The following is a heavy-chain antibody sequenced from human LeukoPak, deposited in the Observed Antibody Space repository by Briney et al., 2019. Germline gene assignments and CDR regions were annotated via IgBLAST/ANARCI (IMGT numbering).Heavy chain of an antibody. J-gene: IGHJ3*02. CDR3: ASEAGDPHAFDI. Sequence: GGSLRLSCAAPGFTFSSYAMHWVRQAPGKGLEWVAVISYDGSNKYYADSVKSRFTISRDNSKNTLYLQMNSLRAEDTAVYYCASEAGDPHAFDISGQGTMVTVSS. V-gene: IGHV3-30-3*01. CDR1: GFTFSSYA. D-gene: IGHD2-21*02. CDR2: ISYDGSNK.